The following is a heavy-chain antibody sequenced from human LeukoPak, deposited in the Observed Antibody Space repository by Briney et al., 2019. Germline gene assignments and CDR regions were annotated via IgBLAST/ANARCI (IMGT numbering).Heavy chain of an antibody. J-gene: IGHJ5*02. D-gene: IGHD5-18*01. CDR2: ITHNANT. CDR1: TGPFSGYY. Sequence: SETLSLTCAVYTGPFSGYYWAWIRQPPGEGLEWIGEITHNANTKYNPSLESRVIISVDTSKNQFPLKLNSVTAADTAVYYCARFPVLDTAMAWGQGTQVTVSS. CDR3: ARFPVLDTAMA. V-gene: IGHV4-34*01.